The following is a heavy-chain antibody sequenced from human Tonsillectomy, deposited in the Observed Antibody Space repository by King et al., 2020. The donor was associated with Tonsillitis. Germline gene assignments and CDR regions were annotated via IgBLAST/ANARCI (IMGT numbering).Heavy chain of an antibody. CDR1: GGSISSGGYY. Sequence: QLQESGPGLVKPSQTLSLTCTVSGGSISSGGYYWSWIRHHPGKGLEWIGYIYYSGSTYYNPSLKGRVTISVDTSKNQFSLKLSSVTAADTAVYYCARAALSSGWFHFDYWGQGTLVTVSS. D-gene: IGHD6-19*01. CDR3: ARAALSSGWFHFDY. V-gene: IGHV4-31*03. CDR2: IYYSGST. J-gene: IGHJ4*02.